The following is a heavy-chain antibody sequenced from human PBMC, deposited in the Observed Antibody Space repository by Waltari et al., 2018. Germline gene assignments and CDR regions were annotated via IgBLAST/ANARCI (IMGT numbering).Heavy chain of an antibody. J-gene: IGHJ3*02. CDR1: GFTFSSYA. CDR3: ARQVTTNAFDI. Sequence: EVQLVASGGGLVQPGGSLRLSCAASGFTFSSYAMHWVRQAPGKGLEYVSASSSNGGSTYYANSVKGRFTISRDNSKNTLYLQMGSLRAEDMAVYYCARQVTTNAFDIWGQGTMVTVSS. CDR2: SSSNGGST. D-gene: IGHD4-17*01. V-gene: IGHV3-64*01.